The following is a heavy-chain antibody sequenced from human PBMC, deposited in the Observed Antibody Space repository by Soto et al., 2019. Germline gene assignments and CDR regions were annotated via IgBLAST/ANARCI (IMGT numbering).Heavy chain of an antibody. CDR3: ARVSSIAARRSFDS. CDR1: GYTFSSHD. D-gene: IGHD6-6*01. CDR2: LNPHRGST. Sequence: ASVKVSCKASGYTFSSHDINWVRQATGQGLEWMGWLNPHRGSTAYAHKFQGRVTMTWDASINPAYLELSSLRSEDTAMYYCARVSSIAARRSFDSWGQGTLVTVSS. V-gene: IGHV1-8*01. J-gene: IGHJ4*02.